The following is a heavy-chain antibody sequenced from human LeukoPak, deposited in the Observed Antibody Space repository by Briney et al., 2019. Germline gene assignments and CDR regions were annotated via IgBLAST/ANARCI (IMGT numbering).Heavy chain of an antibody. D-gene: IGHD3-10*01. CDR1: GGSISSGGYS. CDR2: IYHSGST. V-gene: IGHV4-30-2*05. CDR3: ARALFYYGSGI. Sequence: SETLSLTCAVSGGSISSGGYSWSWIRQPPGKGLEWIGYIYHSGSTYYHPSLRSRVTMSVDTSKNQFSLKLSSVTAADTAVYYCARALFYYGSGIWGQGTMVTVSS. J-gene: IGHJ3*02.